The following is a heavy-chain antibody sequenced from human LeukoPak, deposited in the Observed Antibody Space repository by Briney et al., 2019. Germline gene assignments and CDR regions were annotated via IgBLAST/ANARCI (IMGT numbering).Heavy chain of an antibody. CDR3: ASFIEIRAGILDQPRPFDY. J-gene: IGHJ4*02. V-gene: IGHV1-2*02. CDR1: GYTFTGYY. Sequence: ASVKVSCKASGYTFTGYYMHWVRQAPGQGLEWMGWINPNSGGTNYAQKFQGRVTMTRDTSISTAYMELSRLRSDDTAVYYRASFIEIRAGILDQPRPFDYWGQGTLVTVSS. CDR2: INPNSGGT. D-gene: IGHD2-2*01.